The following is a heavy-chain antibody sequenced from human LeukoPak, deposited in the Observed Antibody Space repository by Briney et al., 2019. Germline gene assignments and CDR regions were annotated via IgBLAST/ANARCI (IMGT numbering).Heavy chain of an antibody. D-gene: IGHD2-2*02. CDR1: GFTFSSYG. CDR2: IWYDGSNK. CDR3: AKGRYCSSTSCYTRQYYFDY. Sequence: QPGRSLRLSCAASGFTFSSYGMHWVRQAPGKGLEGVAVIWYDGSNKYYADSVKGRFTISRDNSKTTLYLQMNSQRAEDKAVYYCAKGRYCSSTSCYTRQYYFDYWGQGTLVTVSS. J-gene: IGHJ4*02. V-gene: IGHV3-33*06.